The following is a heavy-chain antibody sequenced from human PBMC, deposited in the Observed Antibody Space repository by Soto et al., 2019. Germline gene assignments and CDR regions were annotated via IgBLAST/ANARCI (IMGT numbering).Heavy chain of an antibody. CDR3: SSSYQSSLPVTISEFDC. J-gene: IGHJ4*02. V-gene: IGHV5-51*01. D-gene: IGHD4-4*01. Sequence: GESLKISCKGSGYSFTSYLIGWVRQMPGKGLEWMGIIYPGDSDTRYSPSFQGQVTISADKSISTAYLQWSSLMSSDTAIYYCSSSYQSSLPVTISEFDCSGQGTLVTVSS. CDR1: GYSFTSYL. CDR2: IYPGDSDT.